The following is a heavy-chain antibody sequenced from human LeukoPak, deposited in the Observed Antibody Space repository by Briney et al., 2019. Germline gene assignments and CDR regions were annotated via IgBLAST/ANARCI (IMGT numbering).Heavy chain of an antibody. CDR3: ARLRRAYGYARTWRAYYYYMDV. J-gene: IGHJ6*03. D-gene: IGHD5-12*01. V-gene: IGHV4-34*01. Sequence: PSETLSLTCAVYGGSFSGYYWSWIRQPPGKGLEWIGEINHSGSTNYNPSLKSRVTISVDTSKNQFSLKLSSVTAADTAVYYCARLRRAYGYARTWRAYYYYMDVWGKGTTVTISS. CDR1: GGSFSGYY. CDR2: INHSGST.